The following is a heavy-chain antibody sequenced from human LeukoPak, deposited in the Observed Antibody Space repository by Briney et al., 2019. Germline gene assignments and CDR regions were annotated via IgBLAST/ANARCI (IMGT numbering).Heavy chain of an antibody. CDR2: IYYSGST. CDR3: ARGGLTYDSSLDY. D-gene: IGHD3-22*01. Sequence: TSETLSLTCTVSGGSISSYYWSWIRQPPGKGLEWIGYIYYSGSTNYNPSLKSRVTISVDTSKNQVSLKLSSVTAADTAVYYCARGGLTYDSSLDYWGQGTLVTVSS. V-gene: IGHV4-59*01. CDR1: GGSISSYY. J-gene: IGHJ4*02.